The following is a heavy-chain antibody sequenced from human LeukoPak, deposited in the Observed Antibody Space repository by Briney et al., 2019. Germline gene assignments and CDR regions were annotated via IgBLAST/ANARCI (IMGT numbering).Heavy chain of an antibody. Sequence: GGSLRLSCAASGFTFSSNWMHWVRQAPGKGLVWVSRINEDGSTTNYADSVKGRSTIFRGNAKNTLYLQMNSLRAEDTAVYYCVRDLGGRSGHWGQGTLVTVSS. V-gene: IGHV3-74*01. CDR3: VRDLGGRSGH. CDR2: INEDGSTT. CDR1: GFTFSSNW. J-gene: IGHJ4*02. D-gene: IGHD1-26*01.